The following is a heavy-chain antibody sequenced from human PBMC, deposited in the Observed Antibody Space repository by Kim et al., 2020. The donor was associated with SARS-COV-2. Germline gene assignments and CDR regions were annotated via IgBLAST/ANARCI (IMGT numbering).Heavy chain of an antibody. CDR3: ASKGDYYDSSGYYLLGDY. Sequence: GGSLRLSCAASGFTFSSYAMSWVRQAPGKGLEWVSAISGSGGNTYYADSVKGRFTISRDNSKNTLYLQMNSLRAEDTALYYCASKGDYYDSSGYYLLGDYWGQGTLVTVSS. J-gene: IGHJ4*02. CDR1: GFTFSSYA. CDR2: ISGSGGNT. V-gene: IGHV3-23*01. D-gene: IGHD3-22*01.